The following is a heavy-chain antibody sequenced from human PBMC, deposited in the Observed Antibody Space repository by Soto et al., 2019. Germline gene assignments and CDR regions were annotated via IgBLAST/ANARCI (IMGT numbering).Heavy chain of an antibody. D-gene: IGHD6-19*01. J-gene: IGHJ4*02. V-gene: IGHV3-23*01. CDR1: GFTFSSYA. Sequence: GGSLRLSCAASGFTFSSYAMSWVRQAPGKGLEWVSAISGSGGSTYYADSVKGRFTISRDNSGNTLYLQMNSLRAEDTAVYYCAKDLYSSGWYLDYWGQGTLVTVSS. CDR2: ISGSGGST. CDR3: AKDLYSSGWYLDY.